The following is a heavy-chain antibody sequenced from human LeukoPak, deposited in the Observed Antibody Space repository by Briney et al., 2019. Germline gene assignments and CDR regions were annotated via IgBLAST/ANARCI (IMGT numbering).Heavy chain of an antibody. D-gene: IGHD3-10*02. CDR1: GFTFRTYA. CDR2: ISDSGGTT. Sequence: GGSLRLSCVASGFTFRTYAMSWVRQAPGKGLEWVSGISDSGGTTYYVDSVKGRFTISRDNAKNSLYLQMNSLRAEDTAVYYCAELGITMIGGVWGKGTTVTISS. CDR3: AELGITMIGGV. V-gene: IGHV3-23*01. J-gene: IGHJ6*04.